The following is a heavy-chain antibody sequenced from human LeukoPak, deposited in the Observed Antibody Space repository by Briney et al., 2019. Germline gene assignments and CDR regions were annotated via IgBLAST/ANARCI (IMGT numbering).Heavy chain of an antibody. D-gene: IGHD4-17*01. CDR3: ARRSYDDYGDYGSVIDY. CDR2: ISYDGSNK. Sequence: GGSLRLSCAASGFTFSSYAMHWVRQAPGKGLEWVAVISYDGSNKYYADSVKGRFTISRDNSKNTLYLQMNSLRAEDTAVYYCARRSYDDYGDYGSVIDYWGQGTLVTVSS. J-gene: IGHJ4*02. V-gene: IGHV3-30-3*01. CDR1: GFTFSSYA.